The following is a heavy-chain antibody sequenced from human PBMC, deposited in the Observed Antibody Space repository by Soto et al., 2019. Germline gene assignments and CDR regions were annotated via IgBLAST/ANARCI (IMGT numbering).Heavy chain of an antibody. CDR1: GGTFSSYA. Sequence: QVQLVQSGAEVKKPGSSVKVSCKASGGTFSSYAISWVRQAPGQGLEWVGGIIPIFGTANYAQKFQGRVTITADESTSTAYMELGSLRSEDTAVYYCARDGRGYSYGVLVGYYYYYGMDVWGQGTTVTVSS. D-gene: IGHD5-18*01. CDR2: IIPIFGTA. J-gene: IGHJ6*02. CDR3: ARDGRGYSYGVLVGYYYYYGMDV. V-gene: IGHV1-69*01.